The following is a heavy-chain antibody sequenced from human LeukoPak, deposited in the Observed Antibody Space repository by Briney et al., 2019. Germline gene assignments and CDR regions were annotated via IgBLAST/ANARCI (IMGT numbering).Heavy chain of an antibody. D-gene: IGHD3-9*01. V-gene: IGHV1-18*01. CDR1: GYTFTSYG. CDR3: ARHRYYDILTGYFFYYYYMDV. CDR2: ISAYNGNT. Sequence: GASVKVSCKASGYTFTSYGISWVRQAPGQGLEWMGWISAYNGNTNYAQKLQGRVTMTTDTSTSTAYMELRSLRSDDTAVYYCARHRYYDILTGYFFYYYYMDVWGKGTTVTVSS. J-gene: IGHJ6*03.